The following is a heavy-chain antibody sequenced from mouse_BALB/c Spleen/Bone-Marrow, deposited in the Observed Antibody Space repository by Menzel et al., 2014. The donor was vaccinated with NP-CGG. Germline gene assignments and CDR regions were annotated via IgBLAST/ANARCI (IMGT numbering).Heavy chain of an antibody. CDR3: ARWEYYSMDY. D-gene: IGHD4-1*01. J-gene: IGHJ4*01. V-gene: IGHV14-3*02. CDR2: IDPANGNT. CDR1: GFNIKDTY. Sequence: EVQLQESGAELVKPGASVKLSCTASGFNIKDTYMHWVKQRPEQGLEWIGRIDPANGNTKYDPKFQGKATITADTSSNTAYLQLSSLTSEDTAVYYCARWEYYSMDYWGQGTSVTVSS.